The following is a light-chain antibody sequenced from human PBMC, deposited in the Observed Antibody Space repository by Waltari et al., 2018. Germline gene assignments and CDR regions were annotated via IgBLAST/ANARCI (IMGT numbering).Light chain of an antibody. V-gene: IGLV1-47*01. CDR2: RNN. J-gene: IGLJ3*02. CDR1: RSNIGSNY. Sequence: QSVLTQPPSVSGTPGQRVTISCSGSRSNIGSNYVYWYQQVPGTAPKLLIYRNNQRPPGVPDRFSGSKSGTSASLAISGLRSEDEADYYCAAWDDSLSGRVFGGGTKVTVL. CDR3: AAWDDSLSGRV.